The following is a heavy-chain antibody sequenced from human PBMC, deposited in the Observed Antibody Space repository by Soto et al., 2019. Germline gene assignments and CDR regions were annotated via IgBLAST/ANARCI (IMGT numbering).Heavy chain of an antibody. CDR3: ARMNEYTYALFDY. CDR1: GFSLNNAKMG. J-gene: IGHJ4*02. D-gene: IGHD2-2*02. Sequence: ASGPTLVNPTEPLTLTCTVSGFSLNNAKMGVVWIRQPPGKALEFIAHISSNYEKSYSTSLKNRLTVSKDTSKSQVVLTMTNMDPVDTSPYYFARMNEYTYALFDYWGQGTPVTVSS. V-gene: IGHV2-26*01. CDR2: ISSNYEK.